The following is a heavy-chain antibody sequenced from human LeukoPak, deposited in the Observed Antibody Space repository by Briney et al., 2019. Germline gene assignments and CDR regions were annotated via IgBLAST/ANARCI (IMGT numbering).Heavy chain of an antibody. V-gene: IGHV3-30-3*01. Sequence: GGSLRLSCAASGFTFSSYAMHWVRQAPGKGLEWVAVISYDGSNKYYADSVKGRFTISRDNSKNTLYLQMNSLRAEDTAVYYCAREGSEYSSSWYKLPRAFDYWGQGTPVTVSS. D-gene: IGHD6-13*01. CDR2: ISYDGSNK. CDR3: AREGSEYSSSWYKLPRAFDY. J-gene: IGHJ4*02. CDR1: GFTFSSYA.